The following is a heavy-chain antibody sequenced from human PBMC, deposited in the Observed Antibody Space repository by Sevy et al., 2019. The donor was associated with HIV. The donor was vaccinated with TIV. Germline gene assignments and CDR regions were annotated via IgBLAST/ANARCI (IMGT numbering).Heavy chain of an antibody. CDR3: ARATGGWNGGVY. Sequence: GGSLRLSCAASGFPFSSYWMHWVRQAPGKGLVWVSRLNADGSITTYADSVRGRFTISRDNAKNMLYLQMNSLRAEDSAVYYCARATGGWNGGVYWGQGTLVTVSS. CDR1: GFPFSSYW. D-gene: IGHD2-8*02. V-gene: IGHV3-74*01. J-gene: IGHJ4*02. CDR2: LNADGSIT.